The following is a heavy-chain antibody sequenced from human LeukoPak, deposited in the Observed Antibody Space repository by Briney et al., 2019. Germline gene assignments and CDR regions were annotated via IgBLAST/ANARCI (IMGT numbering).Heavy chain of an antibody. Sequence: GGSLRLSCAASGFTFSNYEMNWVRQAPGKGLEWVSYISGGGYPIYFADSVKGRFTMSRDNAKNSVYLQMNSLRPEDTAVYYCARDGASWGGDAFDIWGQGTMVTVSS. D-gene: IGHD3-10*01. J-gene: IGHJ3*02. CDR3: ARDGASWGGDAFDI. CDR1: GFTFSNYE. V-gene: IGHV3-48*03. CDR2: ISGGGYPI.